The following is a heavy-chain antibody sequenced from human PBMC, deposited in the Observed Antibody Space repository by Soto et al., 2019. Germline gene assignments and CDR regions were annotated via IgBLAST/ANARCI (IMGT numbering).Heavy chain of an antibody. J-gene: IGHJ4*02. Sequence: ASVKVSCKASGYTFTGYYMHWVRQAPGQGLEWMGWINPNSGGTNYAQKFQGWVTMTRDTSISTAYMELSRLRSDDTAVYYCARGPIAVAGTVGDYWGQGTLVTVSS. V-gene: IGHV1-2*04. D-gene: IGHD6-19*01. CDR2: INPNSGGT. CDR3: ARGPIAVAGTVGDY. CDR1: GYTFTGYY.